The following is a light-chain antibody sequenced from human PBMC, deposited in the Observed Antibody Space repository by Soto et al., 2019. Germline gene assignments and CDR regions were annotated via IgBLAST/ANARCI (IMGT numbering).Light chain of an antibody. CDR3: QQYGSSPRT. CDR1: QSVSSNY. V-gene: IGKV3-20*01. CDR2: GAF. Sequence: EIVWTQSTGTLSLAPGERATFYSRSSQSVSSNYLAWYQQKPGQAPRLLIYGAFKRATGIPDRFSGSGSGTDFTLTISRMEPEDFAVYCCQQYGSSPRTFGQGTKVDIK. J-gene: IGKJ1*01.